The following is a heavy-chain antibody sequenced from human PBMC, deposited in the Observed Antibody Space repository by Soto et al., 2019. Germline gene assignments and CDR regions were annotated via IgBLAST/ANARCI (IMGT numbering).Heavy chain of an antibody. D-gene: IGHD6-13*01. J-gene: IGHJ5*02. CDR3: ASSSSWLPYENWFDP. V-gene: IGHV3-23*01. CDR2: ISGSGGST. CDR1: GFTFSSYA. Sequence: PGGSLRLSCAASGFTFSSYAMSWVRQAPGKGLEWVSAISGSGGSTYYADSVKGRFTISRDNSKNTLYLQMNSLRAEDTAVYYCASSSSWLPYENWFDPWGQGTLVTVSS.